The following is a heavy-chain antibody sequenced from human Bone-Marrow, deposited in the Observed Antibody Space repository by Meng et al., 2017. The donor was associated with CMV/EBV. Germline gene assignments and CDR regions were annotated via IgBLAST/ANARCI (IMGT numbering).Heavy chain of an antibody. CDR2: ISASGETT. J-gene: IGHJ4*02. CDR3: ARDEGATITTFDY. V-gene: IGHV3-48*03. D-gene: IGHD5-24*01. CDR1: GFSFSSYE. Sequence: GGSLRLSCAASGFSFSSYEMNWVRQAPGTGLEWVSYISASGETTYYADSVKGRFTISRDNAKNSLYLQMNSLRAEDTAVYYCARDEGATITTFDYWGQGTLVTVSS.